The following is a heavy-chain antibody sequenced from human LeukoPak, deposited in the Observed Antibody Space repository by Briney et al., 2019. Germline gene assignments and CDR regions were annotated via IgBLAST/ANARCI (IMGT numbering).Heavy chain of an antibody. CDR3: TTDLYVVTALDY. V-gene: IGHV3-15*01. J-gene: IGHJ4*02. Sequence: PGGSLRLSCAASGFTFSNAWMSWVRQAPGKGLEWVGRIKSKTDGGTTDYAAPVKGRFTISRDDSKNTLYLQVNSLKTEDTAVYYCTTDLYVVTALDYWGQGTLVTVSS. CDR1: GFTFSNAW. D-gene: IGHD2-21*02. CDR2: IKSKTDGGTT.